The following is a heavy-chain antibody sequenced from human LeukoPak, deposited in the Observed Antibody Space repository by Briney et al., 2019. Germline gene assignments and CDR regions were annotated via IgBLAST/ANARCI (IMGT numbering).Heavy chain of an antibody. CDR2: IYSGGST. V-gene: IGHV3-66*02. Sequence: PGGSLRLSCAASGFTVSSNYMSWVRQAPGKGLEWVSVIYSGGSTYYADSVKGRFTISRDNSKNTLYLQMNSLRAEDTAVYYCAKEDRRYCSGGSCYVDYWGQGTLVTVSS. CDR3: AKEDRRYCSGGSCYVDY. D-gene: IGHD2-15*01. CDR1: GFTVSSNY. J-gene: IGHJ4*02.